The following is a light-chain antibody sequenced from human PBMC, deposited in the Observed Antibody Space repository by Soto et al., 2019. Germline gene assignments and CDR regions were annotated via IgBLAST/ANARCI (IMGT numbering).Light chain of an antibody. CDR1: SSDVGGYNY. Sequence: QSALTQPASVSGSPGQSITISCTGTSSDVGGYNYVSWYQQHPGKAPKLMIYDVTNRPSGVSNRFSGSKSGDTASLTISGLQADDEADYDCSSYRSGRITWVFGGGTKLTVL. CDR3: SSYRSGRITWV. V-gene: IGLV2-14*01. J-gene: IGLJ3*02. CDR2: DVT.